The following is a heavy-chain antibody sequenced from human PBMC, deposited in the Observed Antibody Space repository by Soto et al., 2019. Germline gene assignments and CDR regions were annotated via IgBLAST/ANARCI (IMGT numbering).Heavy chain of an antibody. CDR2: ISRNSDKI. CDR1: GFTFDEHA. Sequence: DVQLVESGGGLVQPGRSLRLSCAASGFTFDEHAMNWVRQPPGKGLEWVSGISRNSDKIGYADSVKGRFTISRDNAKNSLYLQMNSLRAEDTALYYCVKRRGPADYSIYFDYWGQGTLVTVSS. V-gene: IGHV3-9*01. CDR3: VKRRGPADYSIYFDY. J-gene: IGHJ4*02. D-gene: IGHD4-17*01.